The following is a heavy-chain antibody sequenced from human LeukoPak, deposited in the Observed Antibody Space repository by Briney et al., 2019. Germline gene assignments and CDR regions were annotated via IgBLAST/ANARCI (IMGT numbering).Heavy chain of an antibody. CDR3: ARVLGSSRPHFDY. D-gene: IGHD6-6*01. J-gene: IGHJ4*02. CDR1: GFTFSDYV. Sequence: GGSLRLSCAASGFTFSDYVMSWIRQAPGKGLEWVSYISRSSSYTNHADSVKGRFTISRDNAKNSLYLQMNSLRAEDTAVYYCARVLGSSRPHFDYWGQGTLVTVSP. CDR2: ISRSSSYT. V-gene: IGHV3-11*06.